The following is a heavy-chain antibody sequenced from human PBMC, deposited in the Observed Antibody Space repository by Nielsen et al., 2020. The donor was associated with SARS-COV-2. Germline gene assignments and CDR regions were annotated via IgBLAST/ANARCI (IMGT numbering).Heavy chain of an antibody. CDR1: GFTFSSYG. J-gene: IGHJ6*02. D-gene: IGHD2-8*02. Sequence: GGSLRLSCAASGFTFSSYGMHWVRQAPGKGLEWVAVIWYDGSNKYYADSVKGRFTISRDNSKNTLYLQMNSLRAEDTAVYYCARDAAIVLAMDVWGQGTTVTVSS. V-gene: IGHV3-33*01. CDR3: ARDAAIVLAMDV. CDR2: IWYDGSNK.